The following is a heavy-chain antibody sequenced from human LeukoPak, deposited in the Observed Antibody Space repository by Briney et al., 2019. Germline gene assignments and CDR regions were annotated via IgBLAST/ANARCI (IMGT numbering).Heavy chain of an antibody. J-gene: IGHJ4*02. CDR2: ISAYNGNT. D-gene: IGHD2-15*01. CDR3: ARDAGGGGSFDY. Sequence: ASVKVSCKASGYTFTSYGISWVRQAPGQGLEWMGWISAYNGNTNYAQKLQGRVTMTTDTSTSTVYMELRSLRSDDTGMYYCARDAGGGGSFDYWGQGTLVTVSS. CDR1: GYTFTSYG. V-gene: IGHV1-18*01.